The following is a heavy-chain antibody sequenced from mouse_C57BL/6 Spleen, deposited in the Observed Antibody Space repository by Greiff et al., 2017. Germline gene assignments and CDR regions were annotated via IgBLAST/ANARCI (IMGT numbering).Heavy chain of an antibody. J-gene: IGHJ1*03. Sequence: VMLVESGAELVRPGTSVKMSCKASGYTFTNYWIGWAKQRPGHGLEWIGDIYPGGGYTNYNEKFKGKATLTADKSSSTAYMQFSSLTSEDSAIYYCATLTVVSGYFDVWGTGTTVTVSS. V-gene: IGHV1-63*01. CDR2: IYPGGGYT. D-gene: IGHD1-1*01. CDR1: GYTFTNYW. CDR3: ATLTVVSGYFDV.